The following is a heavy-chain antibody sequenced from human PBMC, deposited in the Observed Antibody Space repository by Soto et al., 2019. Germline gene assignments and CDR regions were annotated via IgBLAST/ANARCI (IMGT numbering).Heavy chain of an antibody. V-gene: IGHV3-64D*08. CDR3: VKDDGTTVTTTSTFDY. CDR1: GFTFSSYA. J-gene: IGHJ4*02. Sequence: GGSLRLSCSASGFTFSSYAMHWVRQAPGKGLEYVSAISSNGGSTYYADSVKGRFTISRDNSKNTLYLQMSSLRAEDTAVYYCVKDDGTTVTTTSTFDYWGQGTLVTVSS. CDR2: ISSNGGST. D-gene: IGHD4-17*01.